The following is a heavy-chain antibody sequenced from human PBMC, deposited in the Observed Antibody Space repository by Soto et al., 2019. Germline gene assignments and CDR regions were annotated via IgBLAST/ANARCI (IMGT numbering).Heavy chain of an antibody. CDR2: MNPNSGNT. D-gene: IGHD1-7*01. Sequence: GAAVKVSCKASGYTFTSSDINWVRQATGQGLEWMGWMNPNSGNTGYAQKFQGRVTMTRNTSISTAYMELSSLRSEDTAVYYCARGPERDWNYPPYPHPYNWFDPWGQGTLVTVSS. J-gene: IGHJ5*02. V-gene: IGHV1-8*01. CDR3: ARGPERDWNYPPYPHPYNWFDP. CDR1: GYTFTSSD.